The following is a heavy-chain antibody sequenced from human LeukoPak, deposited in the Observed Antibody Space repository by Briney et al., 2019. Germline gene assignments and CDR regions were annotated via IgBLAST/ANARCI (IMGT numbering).Heavy chain of an antibody. CDR1: GGSFSGYY. CDR2: INHSGST. Sequence: KTSETLSLTCALYGGSFSGYYWSWIRQPPGKGLEWIGEINHSGSTNYNPSLKSRVTISVDTSRNQFSLKLSSVTAADTAVYYCARAPNYYDSSGYYLSWGQGTLVTVSS. CDR3: ARAPNYYDSSGYYLS. J-gene: IGHJ5*02. D-gene: IGHD3-22*01. V-gene: IGHV4-34*01.